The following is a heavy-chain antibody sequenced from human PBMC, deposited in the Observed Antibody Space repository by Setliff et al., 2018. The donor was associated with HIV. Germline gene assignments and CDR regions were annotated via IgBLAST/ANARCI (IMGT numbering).Heavy chain of an antibody. D-gene: IGHD6-19*01. CDR1: GFAFGSFA. CDR2: ITDDGLST. V-gene: IGHV3-23*01. CDR3: VLGGLSSGWGVS. J-gene: IGHJ5*02. Sequence: GGSLRLSCAASGFAFGSFAMSWIRQAPGKALEWVSSITDDGLSTFYAGSVRGRFTVSRDNSRNTLSLQMNSLRGEDTAFYYCVLGGLSSGWGVSWGQGTLVTVSS.